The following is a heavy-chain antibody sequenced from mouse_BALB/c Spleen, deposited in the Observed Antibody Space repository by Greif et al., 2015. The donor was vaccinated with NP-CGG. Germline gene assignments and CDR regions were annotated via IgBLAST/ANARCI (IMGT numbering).Heavy chain of an antibody. CDR3: ARKGTTVVDYFDY. D-gene: IGHD1-1*01. CDR1: GYTFTSYW. J-gene: IGHJ2*01. Sequence: QVQLQQSGAELAKPGASVKMSCKASGYTFTSYWMHWVKQRPGQGLEWIGYINPSTGYTEYNQKFKDKATLTADKSSSTAYMQLSSLTSDDSAVYYCARKGTTVVDYFDYWGQGTTLTVSS. CDR2: INPSTGYT. V-gene: IGHV1-7*01.